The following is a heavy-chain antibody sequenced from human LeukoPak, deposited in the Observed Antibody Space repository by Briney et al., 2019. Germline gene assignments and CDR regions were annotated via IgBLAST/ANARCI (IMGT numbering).Heavy chain of an antibody. CDR2: IYYSGST. Sequence: SETLSLTCTVSGGSISSSSYYWGWIRQPPGKGLEWIGSIYYSGSTYYNPSLKSRVTISVDTSKNQFSLKLSSVTAADTAVYYCARDRSEVTMVRGVIASYYYYYYMDVWGKGTTVTVSS. CDR3: ARDRSEVTMVRGVIASYYYYYYMDV. CDR1: GGSISSSSYY. J-gene: IGHJ6*03. D-gene: IGHD3-10*01. V-gene: IGHV4-39*02.